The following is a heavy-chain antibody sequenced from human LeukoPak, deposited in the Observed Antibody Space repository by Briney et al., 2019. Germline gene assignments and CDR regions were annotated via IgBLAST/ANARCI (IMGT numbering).Heavy chain of an antibody. D-gene: IGHD7-27*01. CDR1: GFTFDTFA. CDR2: IGNTET. J-gene: IGHJ4*02. V-gene: IGHV3-23*01. Sequence: GESLRLSCVASGFTFDTFAMSWVRQAPGKGLEWVSGIGNTETYYADSVKGRFTISRDNSKSTIYLHMNNLRAEDTALYYCARDGQAFNSNWDYFEYWGQGTPATVSS. CDR3: ARDGQAFNSNWDYFEY.